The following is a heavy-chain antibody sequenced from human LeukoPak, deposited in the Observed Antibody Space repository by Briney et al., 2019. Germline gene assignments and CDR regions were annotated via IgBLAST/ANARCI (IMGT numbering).Heavy chain of an antibody. CDR2: INHSGST. Sequence: PSETLSLTCAVYGGFFSGYYWSWIRQPPGKGLEWIGEINHSGSTNYNPSLESRVTISVDTSKNQFSLKLSSVTAADTAVYYCARAPGYSSGWYGARGTSRYFDYWGRGTLVTVSS. D-gene: IGHD6-19*01. CDR1: GGFFSGYY. V-gene: IGHV4-34*01. J-gene: IGHJ4*02. CDR3: ARAPGYSSGWYGARGTSRYFDY.